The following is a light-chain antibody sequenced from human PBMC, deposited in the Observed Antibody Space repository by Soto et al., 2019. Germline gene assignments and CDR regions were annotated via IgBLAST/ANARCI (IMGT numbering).Light chain of an antibody. CDR3: QQSYRTQYT. CDR2: AAS. J-gene: IGKJ2*01. CDR1: QSISSY. Sequence: DIQMTQSPSSLSASVGDRVTITCRASQSISSYLNWYQQKPGKAPKLLIYAASNLQSGVPSRFSGRGSGKDFTLTISSLQPEDFATYYCQQSYRTQYTFGQGTKLEIK. V-gene: IGKV1-39*01.